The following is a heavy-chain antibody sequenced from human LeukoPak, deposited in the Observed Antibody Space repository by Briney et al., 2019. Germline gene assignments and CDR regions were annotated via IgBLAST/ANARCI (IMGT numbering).Heavy chain of an antibody. CDR1: GYSFISDW. Sequence: GESLKISCKGSGYSFISDWIGWVRQMPGKGLEWMGIINLGDSDTRYSPSFQGQVTFSADKSISTAYLQWSSLKASDTAMYYCARHKSKEEGSYHFDYWSQGTLVTVSS. CDR2: INLGDSDT. J-gene: IGHJ4*02. D-gene: IGHD2-15*01. CDR3: ARHKSKEEGSYHFDY. V-gene: IGHV5-51*01.